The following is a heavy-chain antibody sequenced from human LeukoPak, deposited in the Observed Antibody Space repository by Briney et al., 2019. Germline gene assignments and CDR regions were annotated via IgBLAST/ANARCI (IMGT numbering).Heavy chain of an antibody. CDR2: INHSGST. Sequence: SETLSLTCAVYGGSFSGYYWSWIRQPPGKGLEWIGEINHSGSTNYNTSLKSRVTISVDTSKNQFSLKLSSVTAAGTAVYYCARDSRGSQWTFFDYWGQGTLVTVSS. D-gene: IGHD2-15*01. CDR1: GGSFSGYY. V-gene: IGHV4-34*01. CDR3: ARDSRGSQWTFFDY. J-gene: IGHJ4*02.